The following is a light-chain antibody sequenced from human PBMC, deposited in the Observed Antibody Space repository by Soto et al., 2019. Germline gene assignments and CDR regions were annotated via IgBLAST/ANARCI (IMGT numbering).Light chain of an antibody. CDR1: QGVFYSSNNKNC. CDR2: WAS. V-gene: IGKV4-1*01. J-gene: IGKJ1*01. CDR3: QQYYSAPTWT. Sequence: DIVMTQSPDSLAVSLGERATMNCKSSQGVFYSSNNKNCLAWYQQKPGQPPKLLIYWASTRESGVPDRFSGSGSGTDFTLTITSLQAEDVAVYYCQQYYSAPTWTFGQGTKVDI.